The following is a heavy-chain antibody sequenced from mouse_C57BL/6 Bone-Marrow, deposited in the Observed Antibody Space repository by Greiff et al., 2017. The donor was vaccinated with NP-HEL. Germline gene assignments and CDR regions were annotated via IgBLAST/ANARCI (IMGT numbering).Heavy chain of an antibody. V-gene: IGHV5-6*01. CDR2: ISSGGSYT. D-gene: IGHD2-5*01. Sequence: DVHLVESGGDLVKPGGSLKLSCAASGFTFSSYGMSWVRQTPDKRLEWVATISSGGSYTYYPASVKGRFTISRDNAKNTLYLQLSSLKSEDTAMYYCAGYSIPMDYWGQGTSVTVSS. CDR3: AGYSIPMDY. J-gene: IGHJ4*01. CDR1: GFTFSSYG.